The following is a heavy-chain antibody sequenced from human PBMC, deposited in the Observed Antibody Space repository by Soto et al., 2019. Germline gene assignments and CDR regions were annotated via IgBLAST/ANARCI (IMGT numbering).Heavy chain of an antibody. J-gene: IGHJ3*02. V-gene: IGHV1-69*06. D-gene: IGHD3-22*01. CDR2: IIPMFGRP. Sequence: ASVKVSCKASGGTFSTYTINWVRQAPGQGLEWMGGIIPMFGRPNYAQKFQGRLTITADKSTSTAYMELSSLRSEDTAVYFCARDRAQSSGYPHPSDAFDIWGQGTMVTVSS. CDR1: GGTFSTYT. CDR3: ARDRAQSSGYPHPSDAFDI.